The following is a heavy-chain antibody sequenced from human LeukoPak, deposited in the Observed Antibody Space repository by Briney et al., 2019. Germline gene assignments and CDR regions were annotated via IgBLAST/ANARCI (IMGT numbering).Heavy chain of an antibody. V-gene: IGHV4-59*01. Sequence: SETLSLTCTVSGGSISSYYWSWIRQPPGKGLEWIGYIYYSGSTNYNPSLKSRVTISVDTSKNQFSLKLSSVTAADTAVYYCATYSGYDFPDDYWGQGTLVTVSS. CDR3: ATYSGYDFPDDY. CDR2: IYYSGST. CDR1: GGSISSYY. D-gene: IGHD5-12*01. J-gene: IGHJ4*02.